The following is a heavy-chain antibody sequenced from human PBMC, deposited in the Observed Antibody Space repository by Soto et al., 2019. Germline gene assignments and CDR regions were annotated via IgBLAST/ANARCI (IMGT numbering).Heavy chain of an antibody. J-gene: IGHJ5*02. CDR1: GFTFDDYA. V-gene: IGHV3-9*01. CDR2: ISWNSGSI. D-gene: IGHD3-3*01. CDR3: AKDSTPTYYDFWSGYYNWFDT. Sequence: EVQLVESGGGLVQPGRSLRLSCAASGFTFDDYAMHWVRQAPGKGLEWVSGISWNSGSIGYADSVKGRFTISRDNAKNSLYLQMNSLRAEDTALYYCAKDSTPTYYDFWSGYYNWFDTWGQGTLVTVSS.